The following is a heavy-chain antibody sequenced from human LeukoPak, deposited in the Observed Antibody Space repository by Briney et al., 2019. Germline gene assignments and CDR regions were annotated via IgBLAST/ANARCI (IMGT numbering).Heavy chain of an antibody. CDR3: ARRAAASWFDP. CDR2: IYPGDSDT. J-gene: IGHJ5*02. CDR1: GYSFSSYW. Sequence: GESLKISCKGSGYSFSSYWIGWVRQMPGKGPEWMGIIYPGDSDTRYSPSFQGQVTISADKSISTAYLQWSSLKASDTAIYYCARRAAASWFDPWGQGTLVTVSS. V-gene: IGHV5-51*01. D-gene: IGHD6-13*01.